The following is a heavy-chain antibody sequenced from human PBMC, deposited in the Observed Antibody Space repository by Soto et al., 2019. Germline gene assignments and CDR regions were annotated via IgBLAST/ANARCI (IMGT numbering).Heavy chain of an antibody. CDR3: AKGVSTSWLRDGFDI. J-gene: IGHJ3*02. Sequence: EVELVESGGGLVQPGRSLRLSCAASGFSFNNYAMHWVRQVPGKGLEWVSGISSHSGSVGYADSVKGRFTISRDNGKNALYLEMNSLTVEDSALYYCAKGVSTSWLRDGFDIWCQGTMVTASS. D-gene: IGHD2-2*01. CDR2: ISSHSGSV. CDR1: GFSFNNYA. V-gene: IGHV3-9*01.